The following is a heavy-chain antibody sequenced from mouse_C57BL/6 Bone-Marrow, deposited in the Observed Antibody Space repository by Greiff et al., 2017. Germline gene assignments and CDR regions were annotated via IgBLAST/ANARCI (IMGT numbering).Heavy chain of an antibody. CDR1: GYTFTDYY. D-gene: IGHD1-1*01. V-gene: IGHV1-19*01. CDR2: INPYNGGT. CDR3: AREYYYGSFYYAMDY. Sequence: VQLQQSGPVLVKPGASVKMSCKASGYTFTDYYMNWVKQSHGKSLEWIGVINPYNGGTSYNQKFKGKATLTVDKSSSTAYMERNSLTSEDSAVYYCAREYYYGSFYYAMDYWGQGTSVTVSS. J-gene: IGHJ4*01.